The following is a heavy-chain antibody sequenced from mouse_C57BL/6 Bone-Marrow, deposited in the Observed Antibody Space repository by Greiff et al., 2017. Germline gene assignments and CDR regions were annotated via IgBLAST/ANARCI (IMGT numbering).Heavy chain of an antibody. Sequence: QVQLQQSGPELVKPGASVKISCKASGYAFSSSWMNWVKQRPGKGLEWIGRIYPGDGDTNYNGKFKGKATLTAYKSSSTAYMQLSSLTSEDSAVYFCARLGLLLRFFYYAMDYWGQGTSVTVSS. V-gene: IGHV1-82*01. CDR1: GYAFSSSW. CDR2: IYPGDGDT. D-gene: IGHD1-1*01. CDR3: ARLGLLLRFFYYAMDY. J-gene: IGHJ4*01.